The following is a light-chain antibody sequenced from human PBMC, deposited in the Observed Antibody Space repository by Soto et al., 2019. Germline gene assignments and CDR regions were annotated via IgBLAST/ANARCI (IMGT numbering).Light chain of an antibody. CDR3: QQYCSPMYT. V-gene: IGKV3-20*01. CDR2: GAS. Sequence: EIVLTQSPGTLSLSPGERATLSCRASQSVSSSYFSWYQQKPGQAPRLLIYGASSRATGIPDRFSGSGSGTDFTLTISRLEPEDFAVYYCQQYCSPMYTFGQGTKLEIK. CDR1: QSVSSSY. J-gene: IGKJ2*01.